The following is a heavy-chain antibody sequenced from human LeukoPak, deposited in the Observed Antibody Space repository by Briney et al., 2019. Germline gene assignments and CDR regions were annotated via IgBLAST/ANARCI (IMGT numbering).Heavy chain of an antibody. CDR3: ARRLYGSGSYYFDY. CDR2: IYYSGSA. V-gene: IGHV4-39*01. CDR1: GGSISSSSYY. J-gene: IGHJ4*02. Sequence: SETLSLTCTVSGGSISSSSYYWGWIRQPPGKGLEWIGSIYYSGSAYYNPSLKSRVTISVDTSKNQFSLKLSSVTAADTAVYYCARRLYGSGSYYFDYWGQGTLDTVSS. D-gene: IGHD3-10*01.